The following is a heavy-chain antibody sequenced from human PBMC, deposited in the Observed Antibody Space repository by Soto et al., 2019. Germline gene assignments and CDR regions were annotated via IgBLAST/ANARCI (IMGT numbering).Heavy chain of an antibody. V-gene: IGHV4-59*02. CDR3: ARTRNGGHFEY. Sequence: QVQLQESGPGLVKPSETLSLTCTVSGGSVTGYYWSWIRQPPGKGLEWIAYIFSTGSTNYNPSLKSRVTISVDTSKNQFSLKVDSVTAADTAVYYCARTRNGGHFEYWGQGTLVSVSS. CDR1: GGSVTGYY. CDR2: IFSTGST. D-gene: IGHD2-8*01. J-gene: IGHJ4*02.